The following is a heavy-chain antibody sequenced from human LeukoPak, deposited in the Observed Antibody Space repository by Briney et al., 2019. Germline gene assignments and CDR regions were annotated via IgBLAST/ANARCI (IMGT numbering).Heavy chain of an antibody. CDR3: ARDTQDYYYYYMDV. J-gene: IGHJ6*03. CDR2: ISYDGGNK. Sequence: PGGSLRLSCAASGFTFSSYAMHWVRQAPGKGLEWVAVISYDGGNKYYADSVKGRFTISRDNSKNTLYLQMNSLRAEDTAVYYCARDTQDYYYYYMDVWGKGTTVTVSS. V-gene: IGHV3-30*04. CDR1: GFTFSSYA.